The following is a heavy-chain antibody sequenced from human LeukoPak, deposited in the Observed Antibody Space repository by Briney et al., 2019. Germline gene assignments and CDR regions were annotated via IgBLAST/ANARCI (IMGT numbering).Heavy chain of an antibody. J-gene: IGHJ6*02. CDR3: ARGHYGLDV. CDR2: IHPTGSST. Sequence: PGGSLRLSCAASGFTFSDYYISWIRQAPEKGLEWVSYIHPTGSSTYYADSVKGRFTISRDNTKKTLYLQMNNLRAEDTAVYYCARGHYGLDVWGQGTTVTVSS. V-gene: IGHV3-11*01. CDR1: GFTFSDYY.